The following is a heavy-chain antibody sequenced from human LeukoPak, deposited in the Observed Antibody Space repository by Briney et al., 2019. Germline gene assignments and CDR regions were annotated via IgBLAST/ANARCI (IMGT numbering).Heavy chain of an antibody. CDR1: GYTFTSYG. Sequence: GASVKVSCKASGYTFTSYGISWVRQAPGQGLEWMGWISAYNGNTNYAQKLQGRVTMTTDTSTSTAYMELRSLRSDDTAVYYCARSYCSSTSCYPRYYYYCCMDVWGKGTTVTVSS. D-gene: IGHD2-2*01. CDR3: ARSYCSSTSCYPRYYYYCCMDV. J-gene: IGHJ6*03. V-gene: IGHV1-18*01. CDR2: ISAYNGNT.